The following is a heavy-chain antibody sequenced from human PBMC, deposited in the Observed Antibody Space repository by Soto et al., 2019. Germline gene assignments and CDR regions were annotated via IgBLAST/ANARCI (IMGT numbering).Heavy chain of an antibody. Sequence: ASVNVSCKASGYTFTSYGISCVRQAPGQVLEWMGWISAYNGNTNYAQKLQGRVTMTTDTSTSTAYMELRSLRSDDTAVYYCAREQWLVRYYFDYWGQGTLVTVSS. CDR2: ISAYNGNT. D-gene: IGHD6-19*01. CDR1: GYTFTSYG. CDR3: AREQWLVRYYFDY. V-gene: IGHV1-18*04. J-gene: IGHJ4*02.